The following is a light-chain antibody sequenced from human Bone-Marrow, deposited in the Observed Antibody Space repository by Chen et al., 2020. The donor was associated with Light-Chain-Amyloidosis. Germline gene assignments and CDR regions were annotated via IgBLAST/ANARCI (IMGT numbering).Light chain of an antibody. V-gene: IGKV1-6*02. J-gene: IGKJ2*01. CDR2: SAS. CDR3: LQDYSYPHT. Sequence: AIQMTQSPSSLSAFVGDRVTITCRASQAIRSDLGWYQQKPGKAPNLLIYSASTVQTGVPSRFGGSGSGTNFTLTISSLQPEDFATYYCLQDYSYPHTFGQGTKLEI. CDR1: QAIRSD.